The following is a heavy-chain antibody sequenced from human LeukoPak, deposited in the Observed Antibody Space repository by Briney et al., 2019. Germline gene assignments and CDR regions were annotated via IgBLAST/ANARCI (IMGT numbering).Heavy chain of an antibody. D-gene: IGHD5-18*01. CDR3: ARGQRGYSYGSHFDY. V-gene: IGHV4-30-2*01. Sequence: SETLSLTCAVSGGSISSGGYSWSWIRQPPGKGLEWIGYIYHSGSTYYNPSLKSRVTISVDRSKNQFSLKLSSVTAADTAVYYCARGQRGYSYGSHFDYWGQGTLVTVSS. CDR1: GGSISSGGYS. CDR2: IYHSGST. J-gene: IGHJ4*02.